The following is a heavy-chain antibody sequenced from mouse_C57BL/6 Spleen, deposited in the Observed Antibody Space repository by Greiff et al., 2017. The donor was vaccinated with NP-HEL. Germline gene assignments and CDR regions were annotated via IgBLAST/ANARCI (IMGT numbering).Heavy chain of an antibody. CDR2: VYPGSGSI. V-gene: IGHV1-62-2*01. J-gene: IGHJ2*01. D-gene: IGHD1-1*01. Sequence: QVQLKQSGAELVKPGASVKLSCKASGYTFTEYTIHWVKQRSGQGLEWIGWVYPGSGSIKYNEKFKDKATLTADKSSSTGYMELSRLTSEDSAVYFCARHGTVVATPFDYWGQGTTLTVSS. CDR3: ARHGTVVATPFDY. CDR1: GYTFTEYT.